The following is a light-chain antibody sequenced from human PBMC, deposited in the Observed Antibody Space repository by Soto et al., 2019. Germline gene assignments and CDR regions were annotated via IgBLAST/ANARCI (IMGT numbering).Light chain of an antibody. CDR1: SSDVCRYNY. CDR2: DVS. Sequence: QSALTQPASVSGSPGQSITISCTGTSSDVCRYNYVSWYQQNPGKAPKLIIYDVSDRPSGVSNRFSGSKSGTTASLTISGLQAEDEADYYCGSYTSSDTMIFGGGTKLTVL. CDR3: GSYTSSDTMI. J-gene: IGLJ2*01. V-gene: IGLV2-14*01.